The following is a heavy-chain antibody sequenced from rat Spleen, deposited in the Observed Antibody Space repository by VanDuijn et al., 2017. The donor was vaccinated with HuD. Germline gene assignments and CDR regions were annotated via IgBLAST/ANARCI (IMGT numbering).Heavy chain of an antibody. CDR1: GFTFSDYD. CDR3: TTVLQGHGFAY. V-gene: IGHV5-29*01. CDR2: ISYDGGST. Sequence: EVQLVESGGGLVQPGRSLNLSCAASGFTFSDYDMAWIRQAPTKGLEWVTTISYDGGSTFYPDSVKGRFTISRDNAKSTLYLQMNSLRSEDTATYYCTTVLQGHGFAYWGQGTLVTVSS. D-gene: IGHD1-1*01. J-gene: IGHJ3*01.